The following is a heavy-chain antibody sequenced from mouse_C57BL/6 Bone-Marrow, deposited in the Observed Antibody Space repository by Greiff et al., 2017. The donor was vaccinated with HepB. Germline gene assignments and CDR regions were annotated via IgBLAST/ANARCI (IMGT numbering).Heavy chain of an antibody. CDR1: GYTFTDYY. D-gene: IGHD2-2*01. V-gene: IGHV1-76*01. Sequence: QVQLQQSGAELVRPGASVKLSCKASGYTFTDYYINWVKQRPGQGLEWIARIYPGSGNTYYNEKFKGKATLTAEKSSSPAYMQLSSLTSEDSAVYFCAREGYDVEYFDYWGQGTTLTVSS. CDR2: IYPGSGNT. J-gene: IGHJ2*01. CDR3: AREGYDVEYFDY.